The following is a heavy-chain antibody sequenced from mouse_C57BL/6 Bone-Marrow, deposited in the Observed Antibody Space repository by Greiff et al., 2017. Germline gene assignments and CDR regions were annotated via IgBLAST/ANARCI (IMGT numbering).Heavy chain of an antibody. CDR3: ASPLITTVVATDY. V-gene: IGHV1-59*01. Sequence: VQLQQPGAELVRPGTSVKLSCKASGYTFTSYWMHWVKQRPGQGLEWIGVIDPSDSYTNYNQKFKGKATLTVDTSSSTAYMQLSSLTSEDSAVYYCASPLITTVVATDYWGQGTTLTVSS. CDR2: IDPSDSYT. D-gene: IGHD1-1*01. J-gene: IGHJ2*01. CDR1: GYTFTSYW.